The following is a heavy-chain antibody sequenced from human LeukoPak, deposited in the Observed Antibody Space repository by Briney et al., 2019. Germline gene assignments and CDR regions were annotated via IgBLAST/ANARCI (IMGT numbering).Heavy chain of an antibody. CDR2: IYSGGST. V-gene: IGHV3-53*01. CDR3: ARNLDY. CDR1: GFTFSNAW. Sequence: GGSLRLSCAASGFTFSNAWMSWVRQAPGKGLEWVSVIYSGGSTYYADSVKGRFTISRDNSKNTLYLQMNSLRAEDTAVYYCARNLDYWGQGTLVTVSS. J-gene: IGHJ4*02.